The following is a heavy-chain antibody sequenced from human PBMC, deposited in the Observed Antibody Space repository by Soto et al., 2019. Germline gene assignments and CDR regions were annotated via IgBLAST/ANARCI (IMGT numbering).Heavy chain of an antibody. CDR2: IYYRGST. J-gene: IGHJ4*02. D-gene: IGHD6-19*01. Sequence: QLQLQESGPGLVKPSETLSLTCTVSGGSISSSSYYWGWIRQPPGKGLEWIGSIYYRGSTYYNPSLRMRVTISVDTSKTQFSLKLSSVTAAYTAVYYCASSGWWDFDYWGQGALVTVSS. V-gene: IGHV4-39*01. CDR1: GGSISSSSYY. CDR3: ASSGWWDFDY.